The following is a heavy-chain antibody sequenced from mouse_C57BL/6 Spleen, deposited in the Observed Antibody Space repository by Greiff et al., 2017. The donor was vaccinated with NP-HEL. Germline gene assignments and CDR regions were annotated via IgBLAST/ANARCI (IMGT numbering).Heavy chain of an antibody. D-gene: IGHD1-1*01. J-gene: IGHJ2*01. V-gene: IGHV1-81*01. CDR3: ARPYYYGSSWYFDY. CDR1: GYTFTSYG. Sequence: QVQLQQSGAELARPGASVKLSCKASGYTFTSYGISWVKQRTGQGLEWIGEIYPRSGNTYYNEKFKGKAKLTADKSSSTAYMELRSLTSEDSAVYFCARPYYYGSSWYFDYWGQGTTLTVSS. CDR2: IYPRSGNT.